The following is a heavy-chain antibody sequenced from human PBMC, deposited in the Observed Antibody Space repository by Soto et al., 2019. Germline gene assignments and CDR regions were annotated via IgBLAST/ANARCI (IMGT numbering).Heavy chain of an antibody. V-gene: IGHV3-23*01. CDR1: GFTFSSYA. Sequence: LRLSCAASGFTFSSYAMSWVRQAPGKGLEWVSAISGSGGSTYYADSVKGRFTISISVDTSKNQFSLKLSSVTAADTAVYYCARDRRLAAAGKEYYYYGMDVWGQGTTVTV. D-gene: IGHD6-13*01. J-gene: IGHJ6*02. CDR3: ARDRRLAAAGKEYYYYGMDV. CDR2: ISGSGGST.